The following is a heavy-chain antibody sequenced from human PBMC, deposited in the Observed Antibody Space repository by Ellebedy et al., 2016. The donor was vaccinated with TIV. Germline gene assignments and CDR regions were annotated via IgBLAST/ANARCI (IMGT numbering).Heavy chain of an antibody. CDR2: INHSGST. CDR3: ARGLNYGMDV. CDR1: GGSFSGYY. J-gene: IGHJ6*02. V-gene: IGHV4-34*01. Sequence: MPSETLSLTCAVYGGSFSGYYWSWIRQPPGKGLEWIGEINHSGSTNYNPSLKSRVTISVDTSKNQFSLKLSSLTAADTAVYYCARGLNYGMDVWGQGTTVTVSS.